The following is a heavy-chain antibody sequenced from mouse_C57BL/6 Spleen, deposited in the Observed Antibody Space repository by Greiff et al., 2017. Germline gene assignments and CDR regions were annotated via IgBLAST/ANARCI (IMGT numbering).Heavy chain of an antibody. V-gene: IGHV5-17*01. CDR1: GFTFSDYG. CDR2: ISSGSSTI. Sequence: EVQLVESGGGLVKPGGSLKLSCAASGFTFSDYGMHWVRQAPEKGLEWVAYISSGSSTIYYADTVKGRFTISRDNAKNTLFLQLTSLMSEDTAMYYCARRYYGSSLWYFDVWGTGTTVTVSS. J-gene: IGHJ1*03. CDR3: ARRYYGSSLWYFDV. D-gene: IGHD1-1*01.